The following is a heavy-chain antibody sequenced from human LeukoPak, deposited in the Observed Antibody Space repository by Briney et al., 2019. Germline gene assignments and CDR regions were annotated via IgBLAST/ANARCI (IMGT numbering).Heavy chain of an antibody. CDR2: INPSGGST. J-gene: IGHJ6*02. V-gene: IGHV1-46*01. Sequence: ASVKVSCKASGYTFTSYYMHWVRQAPGQGLEWMGIINPSGGSTSYAQKFQGRVTMTRDTSTSTVYMELSSLRSEDTAVYYCARYTVTLVGYYYGMDVWGQGTTVTVSS. D-gene: IGHD4-11*01. CDR1: GYTFTSYY. CDR3: ARYTVTLVGYYYGMDV.